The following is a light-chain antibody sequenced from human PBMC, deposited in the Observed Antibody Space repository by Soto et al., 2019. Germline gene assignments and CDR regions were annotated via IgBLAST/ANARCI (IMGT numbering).Light chain of an antibody. V-gene: IGLV1-47*01. CDR2: RND. CDR3: AVWDNSLNGVA. J-gene: IGLJ2*01. Sequence: QSALTQPPSASGTPGQSVTISCSGSNSNMGRNYVYWYQQVPGTAPKLLMYRNDVRPSGVPDRFTGSKSGTSASLAISGLRSEDEADYYCAVWDNSLNGVAFGGGTKLTVL. CDR1: NSNMGRNY.